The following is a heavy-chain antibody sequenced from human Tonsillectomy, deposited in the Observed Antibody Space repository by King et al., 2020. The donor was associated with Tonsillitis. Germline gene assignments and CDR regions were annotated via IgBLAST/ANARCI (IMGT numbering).Heavy chain of an antibody. CDR1: GFTFSSYA. D-gene: IGHD6-13*01. CDR2: ISGSGGST. J-gene: IGHJ4*02. Sequence: VQLVESGGGLVQPGGSLRLSCAASGFTFSSYAMSWVRQAPGKGLGWVSTISGSGGSTYYADSVKGRFTISRDNSKNTLYLQMNSLRAENTAVYYCAKDKYPGYSNSWVNFDCWGQGTLVTVSS. V-gene: IGHV3-23*04. CDR3: AKDKYPGYSNSWVNFDC.